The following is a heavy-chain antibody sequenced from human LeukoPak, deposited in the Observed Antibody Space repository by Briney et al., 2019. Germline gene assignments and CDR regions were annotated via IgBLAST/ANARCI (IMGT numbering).Heavy chain of an antibody. D-gene: IGHD3-3*01. CDR2: ISSSGSTI. V-gene: IGHV3-48*03. Sequence: GWSLRLSCAASGLTFSSYEMNWVRQAPGKGLEWVSYISSSGSTIYYADSVKGRFTISRDNAKNSLYLQMNSLRAEDTAVYYCARRSDFWSGYYSYVYWGQGTLVTVSS. J-gene: IGHJ4*02. CDR1: GLTFSSYE. CDR3: ARRSDFWSGYYSYVY.